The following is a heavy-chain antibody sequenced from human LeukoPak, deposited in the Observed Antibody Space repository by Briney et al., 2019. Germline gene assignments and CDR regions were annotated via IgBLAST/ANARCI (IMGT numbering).Heavy chain of an antibody. V-gene: IGHV3-30*18. D-gene: IGHD2-15*01. CDR3: AKDSGYSYFDY. CDR2: ISHDGSNK. J-gene: IGHJ4*02. Sequence: PGGSLRLSCAASGFTFSNYWMTWVRQAPGKGLEWVAVISHDGSNKYYADSVKGRFTISRDNSKNTLYLQMNSLRAEDTAVYYCAKDSGYSYFDYWGQGTLVTVSS. CDR1: GFTFSNYW.